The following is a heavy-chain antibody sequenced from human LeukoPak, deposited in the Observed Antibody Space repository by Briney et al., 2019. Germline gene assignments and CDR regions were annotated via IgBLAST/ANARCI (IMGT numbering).Heavy chain of an antibody. V-gene: IGHV3-43D*03. CDR3: AKGSHWNYGGYYLDY. J-gene: IGHJ4*02. Sequence: GGSLRLSCAASGFTFNGYSMNWVRQAPGKGLEWIRLISWDGGTTYYADAVKGRFTISRDNSKNSLYLEMNSLRAEDTALYYCAKGSHWNYGGYYLDYWGQGTQVTVSS. CDR1: GFTFNGYS. D-gene: IGHD1-7*01. CDR2: ISWDGGTT.